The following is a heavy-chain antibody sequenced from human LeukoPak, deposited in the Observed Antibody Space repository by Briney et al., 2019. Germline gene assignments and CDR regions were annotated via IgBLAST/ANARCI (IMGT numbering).Heavy chain of an antibody. Sequence: ASVKVSCKASGYTFTGYYMHWVRQAPGQGLDWMGWINPNSGGTNYAQKFQGRVTMTRDTSISTAYMELSRLRSDDTAVYYCARVGAYYGSGSKQYYYYGMDVWGQGTTVTVSS. CDR2: INPNSGGT. J-gene: IGHJ6*02. D-gene: IGHD3-10*01. V-gene: IGHV1-2*02. CDR1: GYTFTGYY. CDR3: ARVGAYYGSGSKQYYYYGMDV.